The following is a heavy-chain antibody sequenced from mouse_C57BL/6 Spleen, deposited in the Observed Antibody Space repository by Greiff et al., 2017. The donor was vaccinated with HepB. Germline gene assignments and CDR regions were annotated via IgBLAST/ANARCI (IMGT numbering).Heavy chain of an antibody. CDR2: IRSKSNNYAT. J-gene: IGHJ4*01. V-gene: IGHV10-1*01. Sequence: EVKLMESGGGLVQPKGSLKLSCAASGFSFNTYAMNWVRQAPGKGLEWVARIRSKSNNYATYYADSVKDRFTISRDDSESMLYLQINNLKTEDTAMYYCVLYDGYAMDYWGQGTSVTVSS. D-gene: IGHD2-12*01. CDR1: GFSFNTYA. CDR3: VLYDGYAMDY.